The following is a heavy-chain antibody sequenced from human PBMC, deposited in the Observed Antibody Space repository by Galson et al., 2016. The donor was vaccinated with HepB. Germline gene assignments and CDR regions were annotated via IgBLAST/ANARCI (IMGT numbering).Heavy chain of an antibody. CDR3: AKDLTIFGMIMSPGD. CDR2: ISGGGDIT. Sequence: SLRLSCAASGFTFSTYAMTWVRQAPGKGLEWVSGISGGGDITYHAGSVKGRFTISRDNSKNMVYLQMNSLRPEDTAVYYCAKDLTIFGMIMSPGDWGQGTLVTVSS. J-gene: IGHJ4*02. V-gene: IGHV3-23*01. D-gene: IGHD3-3*01. CDR1: GFTFSTYA.